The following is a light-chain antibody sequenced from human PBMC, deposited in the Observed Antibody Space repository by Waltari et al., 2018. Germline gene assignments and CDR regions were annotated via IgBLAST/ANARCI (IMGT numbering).Light chain of an antibody. CDR3: QQTFSIHRSS. CDR1: QSINNY. J-gene: IGKJ2*01. V-gene: IGKV1-39*01. Sequence: DIQMTQSPSSLSASVGDRVTITCRATQSINNYLNWYQHKPGRAPKLLIYAASSLQSGVPSRFTGSGSGTHFTLTITSLQPEDFATYYCQQTFSIHRSSFGQGTKLEIK. CDR2: AAS.